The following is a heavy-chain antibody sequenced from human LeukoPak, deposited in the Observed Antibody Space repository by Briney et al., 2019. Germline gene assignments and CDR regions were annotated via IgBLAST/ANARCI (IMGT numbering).Heavy chain of an antibody. D-gene: IGHD6-6*01. CDR2: ISGSGAST. CDR3: AKEHSSSSSDAFDA. J-gene: IGHJ3*01. V-gene: IGHV3-23*01. Sequence: GGSLRLSCAASGFTFSTYAMSWVRQAPGKGLEWVSAISGSGASTYYADSVKGRFTVSRDNYKNTLYLQMNSLRAEDTAVYYCAKEHSSSSSDAFDAWGQGTMVTVSS. CDR1: GFTFSTYA.